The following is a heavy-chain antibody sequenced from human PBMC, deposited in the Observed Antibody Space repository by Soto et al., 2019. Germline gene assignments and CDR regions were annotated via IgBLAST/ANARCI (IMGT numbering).Heavy chain of an antibody. CDR1: GGSISRYY. V-gene: IGHV4-59*01. Sequence: PSETLSLTCTVSGGSISRYYWSWIRQPPGKGLEWIGYIYYSGSTNYNPSLKILVTISVDTSKNQFSLKLSSVSVADTAVYYCARSDGRYWGQGTLVTVSS. CDR2: IYYSGST. J-gene: IGHJ4*02. CDR3: ARSDGRY.